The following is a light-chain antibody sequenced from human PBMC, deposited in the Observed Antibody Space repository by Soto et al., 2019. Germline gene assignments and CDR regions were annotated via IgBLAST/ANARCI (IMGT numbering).Light chain of an antibody. Sequence: IVMTPSPGTLSVSPGERVTLSCRASQSVSSNLAWYQQRPGQAPRLLIYSVSSRDTDIPARFSGGGSGTEFTLTINSLQTENFGVYYCQQYNVWPQTFGQGTKVDIK. CDR1: QSVSSN. V-gene: IGKV3-15*01. J-gene: IGKJ1*01. CDR2: SVS. CDR3: QQYNVWPQT.